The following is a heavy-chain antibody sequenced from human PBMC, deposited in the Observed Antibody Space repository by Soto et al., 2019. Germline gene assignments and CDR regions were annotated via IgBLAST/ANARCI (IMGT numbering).Heavy chain of an antibody. V-gene: IGHV4-30-4*01. CDR3: ARGEIAAAGGPYFDY. CDR2: IYYSGST. CDR1: GGSISSGDYY. Sequence: PSETLSLTCTVSGGSISSGDYYWSWIRQPPGKGLEWIGYIYYSGSTYYNPSLKSRVTISVDTSKNQFSLKLSSVAAADTAVYYCARGEIAAAGGPYFDYWGQGTLVTVSS. D-gene: IGHD6-13*01. J-gene: IGHJ4*02.